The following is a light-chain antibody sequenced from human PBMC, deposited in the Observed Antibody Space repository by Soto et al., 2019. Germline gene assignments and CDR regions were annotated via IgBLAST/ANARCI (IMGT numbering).Light chain of an antibody. J-gene: IGKJ5*01. V-gene: IGKV1-39*01. CDR3: QQSYSSIT. CDR2: AAS. Sequence: DIQMTQSPSSLSASVGDRVTITCRASQSITNYLNWYQQKPGKXPXXLIYAASSLQSGVPSRFSGSGSGTDFTLTISSMQPEDFATEYCQQSYSSITFGQGTRLEIK. CDR1: QSITNY.